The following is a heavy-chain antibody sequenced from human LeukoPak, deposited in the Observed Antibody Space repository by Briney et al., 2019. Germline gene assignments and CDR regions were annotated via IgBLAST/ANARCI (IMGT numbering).Heavy chain of an antibody. Sequence: SETLSLTCTVSGYSISSGYYWGWIRQPPGKGLEWIGSIYHSGSTYYNPSLKSRVTISVDTSKNQFSLKLSPVTAADTAVYYCGGLQVAAGTIDYWGQGTLVTVSS. D-gene: IGHD6-13*01. J-gene: IGHJ4*02. CDR2: IYHSGST. CDR1: GYSISSGYY. CDR3: GGLQVAAGTIDY. V-gene: IGHV4-38-2*02.